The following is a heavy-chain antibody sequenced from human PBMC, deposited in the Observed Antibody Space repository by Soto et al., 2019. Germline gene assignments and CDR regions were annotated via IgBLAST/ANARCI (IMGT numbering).Heavy chain of an antibody. CDR2: ISDDGTNK. J-gene: IGHJ4*02. CDR3: ANSEAVGGNDFTLDF. V-gene: IGHV3-30*18. CDR1: GFIFSNYG. Sequence: QVQTVESGGGVVQPGTSLRLSCAASGFIFSNYGMHWVRQAPGKGLEWVAVISDDGTNKHYADSMKGRFTISRDNSRNALFLQMLNLTIEDTAVYSGANSEAVGGNDFTLDFWGQGDLVTVSS. D-gene: IGHD1-26*01.